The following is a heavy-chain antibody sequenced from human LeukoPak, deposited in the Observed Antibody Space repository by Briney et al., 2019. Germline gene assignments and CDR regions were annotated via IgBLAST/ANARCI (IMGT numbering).Heavy chain of an antibody. V-gene: IGHV3-23*01. CDR3: AKPRTTGLGWAQFDY. CDR1: GFTFSSFA. J-gene: IGHJ4*02. CDR2: FDGNGPNT. Sequence: PGGSLRLSCAASGFTFSSFAMTWVRQAPGKGLEWVSGFDGNGPNTYYADSVKGRWTISRDNSRNTLYLEMNSLRPEDTAIYYRAKPRTTGLGWAQFDYWGQGSPVTVSS. D-gene: IGHD2-8*02.